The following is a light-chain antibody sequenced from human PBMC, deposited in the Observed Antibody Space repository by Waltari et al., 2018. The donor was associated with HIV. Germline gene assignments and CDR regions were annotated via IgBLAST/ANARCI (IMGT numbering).Light chain of an antibody. CDR2: DVS. CDR3: CSYASNYILI. V-gene: IGLV2-11*01. CDR1: SSDVGGYDY. J-gene: IGLJ2*01. Sequence: QSALTQPRSVSGSPGQSVTISCTGTSSDVGGYDYVSWYQQHSGKAPKVIISDVSRRPSGVPDRFSASKSGNTASLTISGLQAADEADYFCCSYASNYILIFGGGTKLTVL.